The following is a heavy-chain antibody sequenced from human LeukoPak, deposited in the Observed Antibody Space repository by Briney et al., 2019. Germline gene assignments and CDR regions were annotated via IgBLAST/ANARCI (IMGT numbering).Heavy chain of an antibody. CDR1: GFTFYMYA. Sequence: GGSLTLSCQASGFTFYMYAMSWVCQAPGKGLEWVASMCGTAGCTFYPDSVKGRFTISRDNSKNTLYLQMNSLRAEDTAVYYCAKDRVFSGYDGFDYWGQGTLVTVSS. CDR3: AKDRVFSGYDGFDY. J-gene: IGHJ4*02. V-gene: IGHV3-23*01. CDR2: MCGTAGCT. D-gene: IGHD5-12*01.